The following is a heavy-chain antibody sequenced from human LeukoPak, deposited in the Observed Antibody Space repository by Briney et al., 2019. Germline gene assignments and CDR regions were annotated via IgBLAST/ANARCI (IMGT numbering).Heavy chain of an antibody. V-gene: IGHV3-7*01. CDR1: GFTFSSYW. CDR2: IKQDGSEK. J-gene: IGHJ4*02. Sequence: GGSLRLSCAASGFTFSSYWVSWVRQAPGKGLEWVANIKQDGSEKYYVDSVKGRFTISRDNAKNSLYLQMNSLRAEDTAVYYCARDLDSSSWLLDYWGQGTLVTVSS. D-gene: IGHD6-13*01. CDR3: ARDLDSSSWLLDY.